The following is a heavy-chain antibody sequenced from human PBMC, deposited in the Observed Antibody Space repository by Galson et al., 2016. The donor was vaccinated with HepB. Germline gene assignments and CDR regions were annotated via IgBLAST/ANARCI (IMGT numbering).Heavy chain of an antibody. CDR1: GFTFSRYG. D-gene: IGHD6-13*01. CDR2: ISYDGTDK. J-gene: IGHJ5*02. V-gene: IGHV3-30*12. Sequence: SLRLSCATSGFTFSRYGIHWVRQAPGKGLEWVAIISYDGTDKYYADSVKGRFTISRDNPKNSLYLQMNSLRDEDTAVYYCARDSSSWSTPLWFDPWGQGTLVTVSS. CDR3: ARDSSSWSTPLWFDP.